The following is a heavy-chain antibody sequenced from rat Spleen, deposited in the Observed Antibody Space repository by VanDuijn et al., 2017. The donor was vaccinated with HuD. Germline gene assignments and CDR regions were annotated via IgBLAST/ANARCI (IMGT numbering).Heavy chain of an antibody. CDR1: GFTFTNYD. Sequence: EVQLVESGGGLVQPGRSLKLSCAASGFTFTNYDMAWVRQAPKKGLEWVASISSGGGDTYYPDSVKDRFTISRDNAKSTLYLQVDSLRSEDTATYYCARHGLYSNCGWFAYWGQGTLVTVSA. V-gene: IGHV5-25*01. J-gene: IGHJ3*01. CDR3: ARHGLYSNCGWFAY. D-gene: IGHD1-10*01. CDR2: ISSGGGDT.